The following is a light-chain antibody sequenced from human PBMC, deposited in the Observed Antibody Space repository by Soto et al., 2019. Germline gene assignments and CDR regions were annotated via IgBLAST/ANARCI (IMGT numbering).Light chain of an antibody. Sequence: LTQSASVSGSPGQSITISCTGTSSDVGGYNYVSWYQQHPGKAPKFMIYDVSNRPSGVSNRFSGSKSGNTASLTISGLQAEDEADYYCCSYTTSNTRQIVFGTGTKVTVL. CDR3: CSYTTSNTRQIV. CDR2: DVS. J-gene: IGLJ1*01. CDR1: SSDVGGYNY. V-gene: IGLV2-14*01.